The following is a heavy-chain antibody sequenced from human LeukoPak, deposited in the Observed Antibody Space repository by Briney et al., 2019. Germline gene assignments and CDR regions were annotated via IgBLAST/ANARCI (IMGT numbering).Heavy chain of an antibody. J-gene: IGHJ4*02. CDR2: ISDSGGST. V-gene: IGHV3-23*01. Sequence: PPGGSLRLSCAASGFPLRGYAMSWGRQAPGKGLEWVSGISDSGGSTYYADSVKGRFTISRDNSKNTLYLQMNSLRAEDTAIYYCAKDLKSWEFDYWGRGTLVTVSS. D-gene: IGHD6-13*01. CDR3: AKDLKSWEFDY. CDR1: GFPLRGYA.